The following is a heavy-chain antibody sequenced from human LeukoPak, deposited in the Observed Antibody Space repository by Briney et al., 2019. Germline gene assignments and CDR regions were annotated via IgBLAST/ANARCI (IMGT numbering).Heavy chain of an antibody. CDR1: GFSVNDNY. CDR2: MFPDGRT. V-gene: IGHV3-53*01. D-gene: IGHD4-11*01. J-gene: IGHJ4*02. Sequence: GGSLRLSCAVSGFSVNDNYMSWVRQAPGKGLQWVSVMFPDGRTHYADSVKGRFTISRDDSQNTVFLQMNSLRAEDTAIYYCAKDAQRGFDYSNSLEYWGQGTLVTVSS. CDR3: AKDAQRGFDYSNSLEY.